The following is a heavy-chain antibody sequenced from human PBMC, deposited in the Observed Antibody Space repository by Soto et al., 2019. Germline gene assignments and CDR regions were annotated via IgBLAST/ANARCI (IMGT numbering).Heavy chain of an antibody. CDR3: ARAQRCCSGGSCYSRRFDY. J-gene: IGHJ4*02. CDR1: GGSFSGYY. CDR2: INHSGST. Sequence: QVQLQQWGAGLLKPSETLSLTCAVYGGSFSGYYWSWIRQPPGKGLEWIGEINHSGSTNYNPSLKSRVTISVDTSKNQFSLKLSSVTAADTAVYYCARAQRCCSGGSCYSRRFDYWGQGTLVTVSS. D-gene: IGHD2-15*01. V-gene: IGHV4-34*01.